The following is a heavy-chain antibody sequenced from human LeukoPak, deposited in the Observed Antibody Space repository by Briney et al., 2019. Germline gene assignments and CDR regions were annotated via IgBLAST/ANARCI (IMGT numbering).Heavy chain of an antibody. Sequence: ASVKVSCKASGYTFTSYAMNWVRQAPGQGLEWMGWINTNTGNPTYAQGFTGRFVFSLDTSVSTAYLQISSLKAEDTAVYYCARLSFSSSWSDYYFDYWGQGTLVTVSS. J-gene: IGHJ4*02. D-gene: IGHD6-13*01. CDR3: ARLSFSSSWSDYYFDY. CDR1: GYTFTSYA. V-gene: IGHV7-4-1*02. CDR2: INTNTGNP.